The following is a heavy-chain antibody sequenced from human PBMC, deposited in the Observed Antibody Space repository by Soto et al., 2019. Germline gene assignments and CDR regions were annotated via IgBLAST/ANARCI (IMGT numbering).Heavy chain of an antibody. Sequence: QLQLQESGPGLVKPSETLSLTCSVSGGSISSSSYFWGWIRQPPGNGLEGIGSIYYRGSTNYNPSLKSRVPVSVDTSKNQFSLKLSSVTAADTAVYYCARHPSDFWFDPWGQGTLVTVSS. CDR3: ARHPSDFWFDP. CDR2: IYYRGST. CDR1: GGSISSSSYF. D-gene: IGHD2-21*02. V-gene: IGHV4-39*01. J-gene: IGHJ5*02.